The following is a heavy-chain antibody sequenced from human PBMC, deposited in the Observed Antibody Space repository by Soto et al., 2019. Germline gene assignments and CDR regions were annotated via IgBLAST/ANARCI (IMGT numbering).Heavy chain of an antibody. D-gene: IGHD2-2*01. Sequence: GGSLRLCCAASGFTFRSYGMHCVRQAPCKGLEWVAVISYDGSNKYYADSVKGRFTISRDNSKNTLYLQMNSLRAEDTAVYYCAKPDIVVVPAAPFQHWGQGTLVTVSS. J-gene: IGHJ1*01. V-gene: IGHV3-30*18. CDR2: ISYDGSNK. CDR3: AKPDIVVVPAAPFQH. CDR1: GFTFRSYG.